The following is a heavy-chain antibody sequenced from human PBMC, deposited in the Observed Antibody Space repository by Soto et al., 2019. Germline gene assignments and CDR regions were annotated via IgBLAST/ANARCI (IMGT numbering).Heavy chain of an antibody. J-gene: IGHJ2*01. CDR3: ARPTPVTRIYYWYFAL. CDR2: ISYDGSNK. D-gene: IGHD4-17*01. V-gene: IGHV3-30-3*01. CDR1: GFTFSSYA. Sequence: QVQLVESGGGVVQPGRSLRLSCAASGFTFSSYAMHWVRQAPGKGLEWVAVISYDGSNKYYADSVKGRFTISRDNSKNTLSLPRNSLRAEDTAVYYCARPTPVTRIYYWYFALWGRGTLVTVSS.